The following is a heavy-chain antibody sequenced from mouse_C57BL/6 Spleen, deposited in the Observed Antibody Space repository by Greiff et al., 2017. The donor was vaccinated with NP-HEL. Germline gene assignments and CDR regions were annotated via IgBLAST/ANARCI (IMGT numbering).Heavy chain of an antibody. V-gene: IGHV5-17*01. CDR3: ARWYYGSSYGYFDV. CDR2: ISSGSSTI. Sequence: EVKVVESGGGLVKPGGSLKLSCAASGFTFSDYGMHWVRQAPEKGLEWVAYISSGSSTIYYADTVKGRFTISRDNAKNTLFLQMTSLRSEDTAMYYCARWYYGSSYGYFDVWGHRDHGHRLL. CDR1: GFTFSDYG. J-gene: IGHJ1*03. D-gene: IGHD1-1*01.